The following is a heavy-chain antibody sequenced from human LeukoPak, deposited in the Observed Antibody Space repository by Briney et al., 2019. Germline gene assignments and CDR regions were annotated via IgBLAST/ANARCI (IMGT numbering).Heavy chain of an antibody. CDR3: AGERGEEYSSGWYKTNYFYN. J-gene: IGHJ4*02. V-gene: IGHV4-39*07. CDR1: GGSISSSSYY. CDR2: IYYSGST. Sequence: SETLSLTCTVSGGSISSSSYYWGWIRQPPGKGLEWIGSIYYSGSTYYSPSLKGRITISSDTSKNQFSLKLNSVTAADTAVYYCAGERGEEYSSGWYKTNYFYNWGQGIRVTVSS. D-gene: IGHD6-19*01.